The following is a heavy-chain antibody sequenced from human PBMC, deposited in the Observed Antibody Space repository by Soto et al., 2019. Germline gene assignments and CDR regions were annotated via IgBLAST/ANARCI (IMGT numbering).Heavy chain of an antibody. Sequence: QVQLAQSGAEVKKAGSSVKVSCKASGGSFSTYSINWVRQAPGQGLEWVGGITSVFGTARYAQNFQGRVTITADESTSTAFMELGSLRSEDTAVYYCANRRDGYTKFEYWGQGTLVTVSS. CDR1: GGSFSTYS. V-gene: IGHV1-69*01. CDR3: ANRRDGYTKFEY. CDR2: ITSVFGTA. J-gene: IGHJ4*02. D-gene: IGHD5-12*01.